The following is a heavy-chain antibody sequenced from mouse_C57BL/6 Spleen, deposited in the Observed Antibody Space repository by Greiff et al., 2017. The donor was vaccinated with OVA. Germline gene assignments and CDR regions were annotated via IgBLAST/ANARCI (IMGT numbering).Heavy chain of an antibody. V-gene: IGHV1-80*01. D-gene: IGHD2-5*01. J-gene: IGHJ2*01. CDR2: IYPGDGDT. CDR3: ARGHYSNYEDY. Sequence: VQLQQSGAELVKPGASVKISCKASGYAFSSYWMNWVKQRPGKGLEWIGQIYPGDGDTNYNGKFKGKATLTADKSSSTAYMQLSSLTAEDSAVYFCARGHYSNYEDYWGQGTTLTVSS. CDR1: GYAFSSYW.